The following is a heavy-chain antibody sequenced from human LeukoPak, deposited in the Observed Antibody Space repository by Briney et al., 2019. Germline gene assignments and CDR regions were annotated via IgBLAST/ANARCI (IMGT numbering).Heavy chain of an antibody. D-gene: IGHD3-10*01. J-gene: IGHJ4*02. CDR3: ASMMVRGVDY. CDR1: GVSFSGYY. Sequence: SETLSLTCAVYGVSFSGYYWSWIRQPPGKGLEWIGEINHSGSTNYNPSLKSRVTISVDTSKNQFSLKLSSVTAADTAVYFCASMMVRGVDYWGQGTLVTVSS. CDR2: INHSGST. V-gene: IGHV4-34*01.